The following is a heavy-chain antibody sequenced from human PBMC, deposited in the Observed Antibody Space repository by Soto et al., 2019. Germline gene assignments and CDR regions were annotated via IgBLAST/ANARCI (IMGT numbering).Heavy chain of an antibody. Sequence: SETLSLTCTVSGGSISSYYWSWIRQPPGKGLEWIGYIYYSGSTNYNPSLKSRVTISVDTSKNQFSLKLSSVTAADTAVYSCARATGVPTGAFDYWGQGTLVTVSS. CDR3: ARATGVPTGAFDY. D-gene: IGHD7-27*01. V-gene: IGHV4-59*01. CDR2: IYYSGST. CDR1: GGSISSYY. J-gene: IGHJ4*02.